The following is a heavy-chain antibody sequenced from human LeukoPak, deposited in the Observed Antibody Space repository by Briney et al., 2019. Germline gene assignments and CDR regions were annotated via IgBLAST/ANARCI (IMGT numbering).Heavy chain of an antibody. CDR1: GFIFTNHW. CDR3: ARAVDVADY. J-gene: IGHJ4*02. V-gene: IGHV3-7*01. CDR2: IKEDESAK. Sequence: GGSLRLSCVASGFIFTNHWMSWVRQAPGKGLDWVANIKEDESAKFYADSVRGRFTISRDNAKNSVYLEMNNLRVEDTAVYYCARAVDVADYWGRGTLVTVSS. D-gene: IGHD3-16*01.